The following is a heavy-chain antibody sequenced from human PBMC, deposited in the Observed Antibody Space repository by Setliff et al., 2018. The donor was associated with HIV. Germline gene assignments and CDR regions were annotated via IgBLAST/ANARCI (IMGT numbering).Heavy chain of an antibody. J-gene: IGHJ4*02. CDR2: IKSKTDGGTT. V-gene: IGHV3-15*01. CDR1: GFTFSNAW. Sequence: GGSLRLSCAASGFTFSNAWMSWVRQAPGKGLEWVGRIKSKTDGGTTDYAAPVKGRFTISRDDSKNTAYLQMNSLKTEDTAVYYCSGWKGDYYDSSGVNGYWGQGTLVTVSS. D-gene: IGHD3-22*01. CDR3: SGWKGDYYDSSGVNGY.